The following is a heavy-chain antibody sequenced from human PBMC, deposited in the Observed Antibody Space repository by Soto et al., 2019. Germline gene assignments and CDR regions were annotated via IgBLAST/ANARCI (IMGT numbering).Heavy chain of an antibody. J-gene: IGHJ5*02. CDR1: GFTFSSYE. D-gene: IGHD1-7*01. V-gene: IGHV3-48*03. CDR2: ISSSGSTI. CDR3: ARSAGTTRTFDP. Sequence: LRLSCAASGFTFSSYEMNWVRQAPGKGLEWVSYISSSGSTIYYADSVKGRFTISRDNAKNSLYLQMNSLRAEDTAVYYCARSAGTTRTFDPWGQGTLVTVSS.